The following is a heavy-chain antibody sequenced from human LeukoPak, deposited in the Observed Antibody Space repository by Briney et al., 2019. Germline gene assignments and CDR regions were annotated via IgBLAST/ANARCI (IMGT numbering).Heavy chain of an antibody. Sequence: SETLSLTCTVSGGSISNYYWSWIRQPPGKGLEWIGYIYYSGSTNYNPSLKSRVTISVDTSKNQFSLKLSSVTAADTAVYYCARAGRAGARFDYWGQGTLVTVSS. J-gene: IGHJ4*02. CDR2: IYYSGST. V-gene: IGHV4-59*01. CDR3: ARAGRAGARFDY. D-gene: IGHD1-26*01. CDR1: GGSISNYY.